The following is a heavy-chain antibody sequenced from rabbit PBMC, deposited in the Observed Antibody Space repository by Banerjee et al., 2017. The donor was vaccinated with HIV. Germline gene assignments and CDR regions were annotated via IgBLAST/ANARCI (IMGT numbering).Heavy chain of an antibody. CDR3: ARDPDYIGDIVPGL. CDR1: GFSFSSSYW. CDR2: IYGGGSGNT. Sequence: QSLEESGGDLVKPGASLTLTCTASGFSFSSSYWICWVRQAPGKGLEWIACIYGGGSGNTYYASWAKGRLTISKTSSTTVTLQMTSLTAADTATYFCARDPDYIGDIVPGLWGPGTLVTVS. D-gene: IGHD1-1*01. J-gene: IGHJ4*01. V-gene: IGHV1S40*01.